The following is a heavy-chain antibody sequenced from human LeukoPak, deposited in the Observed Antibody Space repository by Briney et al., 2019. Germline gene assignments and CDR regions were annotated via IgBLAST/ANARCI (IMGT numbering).Heavy chain of an antibody. CDR1: GFTVSSNY. D-gene: IGHD3-22*01. V-gene: IGHV3-66*01. CDR2: IYSGGST. Sequence: GGSLRLSCAASGFTVSSNYMSWVRQAPGKGLEWVSVIYSGGSTYYADSVKGRFTISRDNSKNTLYLQMNSLRAEDTAVYYCATDRRDSSGYHYWGQGTLVTVSS. J-gene: IGHJ4*02. CDR3: ATDRRDSSGYHY.